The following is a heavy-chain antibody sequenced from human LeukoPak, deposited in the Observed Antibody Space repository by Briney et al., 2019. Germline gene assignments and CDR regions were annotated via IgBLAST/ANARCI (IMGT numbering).Heavy chain of an antibody. J-gene: IGHJ6*03. CDR1: GFTFSSSW. CDR3: AMGNYYMDV. D-gene: IGHD1-26*01. V-gene: IGHV3-7*01. CDR2: IKQDGSLI. Sequence: PGGSLRLSCEASGFTFSSSWMNWVRQAPGKGLEWVANIKQDGSLIYYVDSVKGRFTISRDNAKNSMFLQMNSLTAEDTAVYYCAMGNYYMDVWGKGTTVTVSS.